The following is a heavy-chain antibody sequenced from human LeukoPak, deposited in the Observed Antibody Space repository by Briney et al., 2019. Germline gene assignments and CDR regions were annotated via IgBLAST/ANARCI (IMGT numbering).Heavy chain of an antibody. J-gene: IGHJ4*02. CDR2: ISYDGSNK. CDR1: GFTFSSYG. CDR3: AKGTHDYCSSSSCYTAYRILFDY. V-gene: IGHV3-30*18. D-gene: IGHD2-2*02. Sequence: PGGSLRLSCAASGFTFSSYGMHWVRQAPGKGLEWVAVISYDGSNKYYADSVKGRFTISRDNSKNTLYLQMNSLRAEDTALYYCAKGTHDYCSSSSCYTAYRILFDYWGQGTLVTVSS.